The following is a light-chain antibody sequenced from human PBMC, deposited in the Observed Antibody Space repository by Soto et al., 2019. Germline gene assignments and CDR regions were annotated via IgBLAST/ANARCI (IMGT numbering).Light chain of an antibody. V-gene: IGKV3-20*01. CDR3: HQYASSPLT. CDR1: QSVDSKY. CDR2: GAS. Sequence: ESVLTQSPGTLSLSPGEGATLSCRPSQSVDSKYISWYQQKSGQAPRLLIYGASRRATGIPDRFSGSASGTDFTLTISRLEPEDFAVYYCHQYASSPLTFGGGTKVEIK. J-gene: IGKJ4*01.